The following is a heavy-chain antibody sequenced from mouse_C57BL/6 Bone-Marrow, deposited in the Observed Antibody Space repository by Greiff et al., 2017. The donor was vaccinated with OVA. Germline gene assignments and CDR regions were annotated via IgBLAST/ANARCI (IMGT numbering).Heavy chain of an antibody. CDR1: GFTFSNYW. CDR3: TGPSGTRYAMDY. J-gene: IGHJ4*01. D-gene: IGHD4-1*01. Sequence: VQLKQSGGGLVQPGGSMKLSCVASGFTFSNYWMNWVRQSPEKGLEWVAQIRLKSDNYATHYAESVKGRFTISRDDSKSSVYLQMNNLRAEDTGIYYCTGPSGTRYAMDYWGQGTSVTVSS. V-gene: IGHV6-3*01. CDR2: IRLKSDNYAT.